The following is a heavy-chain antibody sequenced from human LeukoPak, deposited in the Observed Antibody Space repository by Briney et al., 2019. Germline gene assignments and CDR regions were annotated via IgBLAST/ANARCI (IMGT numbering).Heavy chain of an antibody. D-gene: IGHD4-17*01. Sequence: SETLSLTCTVSGGSISSSSYYWGWIRQPPGKGLEWVGSIYYSGSNYYNPSLKSRVTISVDTSKNQFSLKLSSVTAADTAVYYCATYQGYGDYVPRRESDAFDIWGQGTMVTVSS. V-gene: IGHV4-39*07. J-gene: IGHJ3*02. CDR2: IYYSGSN. CDR3: ATYQGYGDYVPRRESDAFDI. CDR1: GGSISSSSYY.